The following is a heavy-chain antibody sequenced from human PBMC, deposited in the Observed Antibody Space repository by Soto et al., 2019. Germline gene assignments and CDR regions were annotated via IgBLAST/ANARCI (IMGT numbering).Heavy chain of an antibody. CDR3: ARLRIAAPGDPGH. Sequence: XESLKISCKGSGYRFTTDWISWVRQMPGKGLEWMGRIDPSDSYTSYSPSFQGHVTISADKSISTAYLQWGSLKASDTAVYYCARLRIAAPGDPGHWGQGTLVTVSS. CDR2: IDPSDSYT. CDR1: GYRFTTDW. D-gene: IGHD6-13*01. J-gene: IGHJ1*01. V-gene: IGHV5-10-1*01.